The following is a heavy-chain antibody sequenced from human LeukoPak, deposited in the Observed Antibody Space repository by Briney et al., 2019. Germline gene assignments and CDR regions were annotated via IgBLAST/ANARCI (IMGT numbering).Heavy chain of an antibody. V-gene: IGHV1-18*01. CDR2: ISAYNGNT. D-gene: IGHD2/OR15-2a*01. CDR3: ARSTSPHENEYFEH. CDR1: GYTFTSYG. Sequence: ASVKVSCKASGYTFTSYGISWVRQAPGQGLEWMGWISAYNGNTNYAQKLQGRVTMTTDTSTSTAYMELRSLRSDDTAVYYCARSTSPHENEYFEHWGQGTLVTVSS. J-gene: IGHJ1*01.